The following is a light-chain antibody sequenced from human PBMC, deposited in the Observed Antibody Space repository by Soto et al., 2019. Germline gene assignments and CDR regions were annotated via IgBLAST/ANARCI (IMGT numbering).Light chain of an antibody. CDR3: QQYNNWPPIT. J-gene: IGKJ5*01. Sequence: EILMAHSKAVLSVSPEEMSILSVAASQSISRSLAWYQQKPGQAPRLLIYGASTRATGIPARFSGSESGTEFPLTFSSLQSEDFAFYYCQQYNNWPPITFGQGTRLEIK. CDR2: GAS. V-gene: IGKV3-15*01. CDR1: QSISRS.